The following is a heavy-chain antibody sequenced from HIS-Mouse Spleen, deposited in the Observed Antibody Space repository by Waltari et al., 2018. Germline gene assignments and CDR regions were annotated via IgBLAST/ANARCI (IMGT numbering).Heavy chain of an antibody. CDR2: ISYDGSNK. J-gene: IGHJ4*02. CDR1: GFTFSSYG. D-gene: IGHD6-19*01. V-gene: IGHV3-30*18. CDR3: AKASSGWLDY. Sequence: QVQLVESGGGVVQPGRSLRLSCAASGFTFSSYGMHWVRQAPGKVVVWGAVISYDGSNKYYADYVKGRFTISRDNSKNTLYMQMNSLRAEDTAVYYCAKASSGWLDYWGQGTLVTVSS.